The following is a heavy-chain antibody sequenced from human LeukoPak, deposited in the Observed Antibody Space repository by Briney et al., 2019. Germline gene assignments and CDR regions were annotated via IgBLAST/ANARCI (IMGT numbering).Heavy chain of an antibody. CDR1: GYTFTSYA. CDR3: ASGYYDSSGYYTPLLN. V-gene: IGHV7-4-1*02. Sequence: APVKPSCKPSGYTFTSYAINWVRQAPGQGLGWMGWINTYTGKPTYAQGFTVRFVFALYTSVSTAYLQISSLKAEDTAVYYCASGYYDSSGYYTPLLNWGQGTLVTVSS. J-gene: IGHJ4*02. D-gene: IGHD3-22*01. CDR2: INTYTGKP.